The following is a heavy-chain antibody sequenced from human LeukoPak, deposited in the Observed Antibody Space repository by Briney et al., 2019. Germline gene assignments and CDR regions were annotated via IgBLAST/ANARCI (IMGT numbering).Heavy chain of an antibody. CDR3: ARAYSSSWYFNWFDP. CDR1: GYSISSGYY. V-gene: IGHV4-38-2*02. D-gene: IGHD6-13*01. J-gene: IGHJ5*02. CDR2: IYPSGTT. Sequence: SETLSLTCTVSGYSISSGYYWGWIRQPPGKGLEWIGDIYPSGTTYYNPSLKTRVTISVDTSKNQFSLKLSSVTAADTAVYFCARAYSSSWYFNWFDPWGQGTLVTVSS.